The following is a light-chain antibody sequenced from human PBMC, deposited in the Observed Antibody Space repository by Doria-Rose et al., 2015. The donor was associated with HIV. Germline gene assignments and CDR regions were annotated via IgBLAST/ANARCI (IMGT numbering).Light chain of an antibody. CDR2: EVS. V-gene: IGKV2D-29*02. Sequence: TQSPLALSVTPGQPASISCTPSQSLVNSDGQTYLDWYLQKPGQYAQLLIYEVSNRFSGVPDRFSGSGSGTDFTLKISRVEPEDFGVYYCMQTILLPFTFGPGTTVDIK. CDR1: QSLVNSDGQTY. CDR3: MQTILLPFT. J-gene: IGKJ3*01.